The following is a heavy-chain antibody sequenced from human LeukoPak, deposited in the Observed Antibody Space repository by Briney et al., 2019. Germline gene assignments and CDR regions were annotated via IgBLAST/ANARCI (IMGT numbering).Heavy chain of an antibody. V-gene: IGHV3-30-3*01. CDR1: GFTFSSYA. J-gene: IGHJ4*02. CDR2: ISYDGSNK. D-gene: IGHD3-3*01. CDR3: AREGAYYDFWSGPYFDY. Sequence: GRSLRLSCAASGFTFSSYAMHWVRQAPGKGLEWVAVISYDGSNKYYADSVKGRFTISRDNSKNTLYLQMNSLRAEDTAVYYCAREGAYYDFWSGPYFDYWGQGTLVTVSS.